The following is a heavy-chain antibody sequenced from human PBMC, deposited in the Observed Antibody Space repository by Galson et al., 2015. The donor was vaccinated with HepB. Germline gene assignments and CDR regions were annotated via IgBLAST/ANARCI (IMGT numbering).Heavy chain of an antibody. CDR3: ARGLSIFDSRGYRNDY. J-gene: IGHJ4*02. V-gene: IGHV3-30*09. CDR2: TLYDGSNK. CDR1: GFTFSNYA. Sequence: SLRLSCAASGFTFSNYAMHWVRQAPGKGLEWVAFTLYDGSNKYSADSVKGRFGISRDNSKNTLYLQMNSLRAEDTAVYYCARGLSIFDSRGYRNDYWGQGTLVTVSS. D-gene: IGHD3-22*01.